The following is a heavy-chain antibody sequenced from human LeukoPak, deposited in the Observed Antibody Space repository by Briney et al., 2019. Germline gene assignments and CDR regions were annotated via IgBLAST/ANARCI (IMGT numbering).Heavy chain of an antibody. CDR1: GFDFSTYA. CDR3: AKDFVVVVAATLAIFDY. V-gene: IGHV3-23*01. Sequence: GGSLRLSCAASGFDFSTYAMSWVRQAPGKGLEWVSGISGSGGSTYYADSVKGRFTISRDNSKNTLYLQMNSLRAEDTAVYYCAKDFVVVVAATLAIFDYWGQGTLVTVSS. CDR2: ISGSGGST. J-gene: IGHJ4*02. D-gene: IGHD2-15*01.